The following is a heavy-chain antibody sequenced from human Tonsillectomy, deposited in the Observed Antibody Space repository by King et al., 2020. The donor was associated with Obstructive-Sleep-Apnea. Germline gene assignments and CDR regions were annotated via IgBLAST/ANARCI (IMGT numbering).Heavy chain of an antibody. CDR2: IIPILGIA. CDR1: GGTFSSYA. CDR3: ARDAYYDSSGYSLSWFDP. Sequence: QLVQSGAEVKKRGSSVKVSCKASGGTFSSYAISWVRQAPGQGLEWMGRIIPILGIANYAQKFQGRVTITADKSTSTAYMELSSLRSEDTAVYYCARDAYYDSSGYSLSWFDPWGQGTLVTVSS. J-gene: IGHJ5*02. D-gene: IGHD3-22*01. V-gene: IGHV1-69*04.